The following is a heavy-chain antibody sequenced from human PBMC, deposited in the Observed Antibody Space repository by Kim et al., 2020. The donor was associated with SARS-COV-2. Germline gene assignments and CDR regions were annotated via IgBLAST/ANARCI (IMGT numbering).Heavy chain of an antibody. CDR1: TFTSYA. J-gene: IGHJ4*02. D-gene: IGHD2-8*01. V-gene: IGHV1-3*01. Sequence: TFTSYAMHWVRQAPGQRLEWMGWINAGNGNTKYSQKFQGRVTITRDTSASTAYMELSSLRSEDTAVYYCARVGIMGNGVCYAFDYWGQGTLAT. CDR3: ARVGIMGNGVCYAFDY. CDR2: INAGNGNT.